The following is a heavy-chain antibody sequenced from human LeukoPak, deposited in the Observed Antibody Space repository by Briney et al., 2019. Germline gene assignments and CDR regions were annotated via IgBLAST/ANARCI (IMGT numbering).Heavy chain of an antibody. J-gene: IGHJ6*02. V-gene: IGHV1-69*02. CDR1: GGTFSSYT. CDR3: ARAEVYYYGMDV. CDR2: TIPILGIA. Sequence: SVKVSCKASGGTFSSYTISWVRQAPGQVLEWMGRTIPILGIANYAQKFQGRVTITADKPTSTAYMELSSLRSEDTAVYYCARAEVYYYGMDVWGQGTTVTVSS.